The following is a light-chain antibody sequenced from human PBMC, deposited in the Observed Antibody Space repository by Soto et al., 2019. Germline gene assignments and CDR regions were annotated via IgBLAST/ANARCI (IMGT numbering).Light chain of an antibody. CDR1: SGHSNYA. J-gene: IGLJ3*02. CDR2: LNSDGSH. Sequence: QSVLTQSPSASASLGASVKLTCTLSSGHSNYAIAWHQQQPEKGPRYLMKLNSDGSHTKGDGIPDRFSGSSSGAERYLTISSLQSEDEADYYCQTWDTAMAVFGGGTQLTVL. V-gene: IGLV4-69*01. CDR3: QTWDTAMAV.